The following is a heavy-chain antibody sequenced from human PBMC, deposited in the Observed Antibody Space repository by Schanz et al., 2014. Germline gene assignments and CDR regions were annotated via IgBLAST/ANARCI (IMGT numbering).Heavy chain of an antibody. D-gene: IGHD5-12*01. CDR3: ARDGGRDGYNLAFDV. V-gene: IGHV3-48*01. CDR2: ISRDGTTS. Sequence: EVQLVESGGGLDQPGGSLRLSCAASGFTFSNYNMNWVRQAPGKGLEWVSYISRDGTTSYYADSVKGRFIISRDSSKNTLFLQMNSLRAEDTAVYFCARDGGRDGYNLAFDVWGQGTLVTVSS. CDR1: GFTFSNYN. J-gene: IGHJ3*01.